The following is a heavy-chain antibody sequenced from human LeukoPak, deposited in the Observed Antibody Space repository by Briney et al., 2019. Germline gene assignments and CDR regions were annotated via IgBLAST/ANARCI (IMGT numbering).Heavy chain of an antibody. CDR2: SGSGGGT. CDR3: VRDKIVGPTMLDS. V-gene: IGHV3-23*01. Sequence: TGGSLRLSCAASGFTYSSYAMSWVRQAPGKGLEWVSGSGSGGGTYYADSVKGRFTISRDNSKNTLYLQMNSLRAEDTAVYYCVRDKIVGPTMLDSWGQGTLVTVSS. J-gene: IGHJ4*02. CDR1: GFTYSSYA. D-gene: IGHD1-26*01.